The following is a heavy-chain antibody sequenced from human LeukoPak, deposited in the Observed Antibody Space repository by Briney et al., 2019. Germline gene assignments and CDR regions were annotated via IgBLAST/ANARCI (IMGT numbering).Heavy chain of an antibody. CDR1: GGAITDSNYY. CDR3: ARYSGSHYAFDI. Sequence: SETLSLTCTVSGGAITDSNYYWGWIRQPPGEGLEWIGNIYYNGKTFYNESVKSRVTISVDTSKNQFSLKLNSVTAADTALFYCARYSGSHYAFDIWGLGTLVTVSS. D-gene: IGHD1-26*01. J-gene: IGHJ4*02. CDR2: IYYNGKT. V-gene: IGHV4-39*01.